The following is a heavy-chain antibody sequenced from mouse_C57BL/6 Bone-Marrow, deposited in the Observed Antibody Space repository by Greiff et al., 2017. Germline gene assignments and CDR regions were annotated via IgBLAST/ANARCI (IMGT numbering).Heavy chain of an antibody. CDR1: EYEFPSYD. Sequence: EVHLVESGGGLVQPGESLKLSCESNEYEFPSYDMSWVRKTPEQRLELVAAINSDGGSTYYPDTMQRRFIISRDNTKKTLYLQKSSLRSEDTALYYCARQLRRTPYYAMDYWGQGTSVTVSP. J-gene: IGHJ4*01. CDR3: ARQLRRTPYYAMDY. CDR2: INSDGGST. V-gene: IGHV5-2*01. D-gene: IGHD3-2*02.